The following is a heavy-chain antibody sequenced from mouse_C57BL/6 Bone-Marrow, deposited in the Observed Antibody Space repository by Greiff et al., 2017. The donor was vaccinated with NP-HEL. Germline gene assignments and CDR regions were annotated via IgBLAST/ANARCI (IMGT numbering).Heavy chain of an antibody. Sequence: VQLQQSGAELVKPGASVKLSCTASGFNIKDYYMHWVKQRTEQGLEWIGRIDPEDGETKYAPKFQGKATITADTSSNTAYLKLSSLTSEDTAVYCCAGDYGSFYCYARDYWGQGTSVTVSS. D-gene: IGHD1-1*01. V-gene: IGHV14-2*01. J-gene: IGHJ4*01. CDR3: AGDYGSFYCYARDY. CDR2: IDPEDGET. CDR1: GFNIKDYY.